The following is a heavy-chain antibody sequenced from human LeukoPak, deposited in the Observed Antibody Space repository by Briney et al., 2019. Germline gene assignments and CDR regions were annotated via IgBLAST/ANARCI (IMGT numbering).Heavy chain of an antibody. CDR2: ISAYNGDT. V-gene: IGHV1-18*01. J-gene: IGHJ4*02. D-gene: IGHD6-19*01. CDR3: ARGSPSVWIAVPGRSHYFDY. CDR1: GYTFTSYD. Sequence: GASVKVSCKASGYTFTSYDINWVREAPGQGLEWMGWISAYNGDTNYAQNLQGRVTMTKDTSTSTAYMELRSLRSDDTAVYYCARGSPSVWIAVPGRSHYFDYWGQGTLVTVSS.